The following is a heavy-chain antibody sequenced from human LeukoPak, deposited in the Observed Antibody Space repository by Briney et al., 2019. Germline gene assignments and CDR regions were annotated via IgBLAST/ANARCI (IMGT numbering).Heavy chain of an antibody. CDR3: ARVLRNYYDSSGYYQRTSLFDY. J-gene: IGHJ4*02. CDR1: GGSISTYY. V-gene: IGHV4-59*01. D-gene: IGHD3-22*01. CDR2: IYYSGST. Sequence: SETLSLTCSVSGGSISTYYWSWIRQPPGKGLEWIGYIYYSGSTNYNPSLKSRVTISVDTSKNQFSLKLSSVTAADTAVYYCARVLRNYYDSSGYYQRTSLFDYWGQGTLVTVSS.